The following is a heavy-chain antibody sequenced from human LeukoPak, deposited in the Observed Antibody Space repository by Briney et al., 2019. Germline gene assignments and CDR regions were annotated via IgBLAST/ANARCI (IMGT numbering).Heavy chain of an antibody. Sequence: SETLSLTCAVYGGSFSGYYWSWIRQPPGKGLEWIGEINHSGSTNYNPSLKSRVTISVDTSKNQFSLKLSSVTAAATAVYYCARGALGYDFWSGYYIGWFDPWGQGTLVTVTS. D-gene: IGHD3-3*01. V-gene: IGHV4-34*01. CDR2: INHSGST. CDR3: ARGALGYDFWSGYYIGWFDP. CDR1: GGSFSGYY. J-gene: IGHJ5*02.